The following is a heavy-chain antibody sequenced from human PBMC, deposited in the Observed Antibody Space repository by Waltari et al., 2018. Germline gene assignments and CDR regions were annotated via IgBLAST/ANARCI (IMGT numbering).Heavy chain of an antibody. CDR1: GFTFSSYA. J-gene: IGHJ4*02. Sequence: QVQLVESGGGVVQPGRSLRLSCAASGFTFSSYAMHWVRQAPGKGLEWVAVISYDGSNKDYADSVKGRFTISRDNSKNTLYLQRNSLRAEDTAVYYCASTYGSGSYMDYWGQGTLVTVSS. CDR3: ASTYGSGSYMDY. D-gene: IGHD3-10*01. V-gene: IGHV3-30-3*01. CDR2: ISYDGSNK.